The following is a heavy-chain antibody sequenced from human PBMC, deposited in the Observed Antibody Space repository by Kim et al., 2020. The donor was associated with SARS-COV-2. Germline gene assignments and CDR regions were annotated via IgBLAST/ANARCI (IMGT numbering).Heavy chain of an antibody. CDR3: AKDPIPATSSSDYFDY. Sequence: GGSLRLSCAASGFTFSSYGMHWVRQAPGKGLEWVSVISYDGSNKYYADSVKGRFTISRDNSKNTLYLQMNSLRAEDTAVYYCAKDPIPATSSSDYFDYWGQGTLVTVSS. V-gene: IGHV3-30*18. CDR2: ISYDGSNK. CDR1: GFTFSSYG. D-gene: IGHD6-6*01. J-gene: IGHJ4*02.